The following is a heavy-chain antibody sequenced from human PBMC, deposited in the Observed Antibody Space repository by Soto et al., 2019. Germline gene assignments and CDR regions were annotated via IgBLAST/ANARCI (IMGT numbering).Heavy chain of an antibody. D-gene: IGHD1-1*01. J-gene: IGHJ4*02. CDR1: GFTFSSYA. CDR2: ISYDGSNK. Sequence: SLRLSCAASGFTFSSYAMHWVRQAPGKGLEWVAVISYDGSNKYYADSVKGRFTISRDNSKNTLYLQMNSLRAEDTAVYYCASEQLAVLRGVLDYWGQGTLVTVSS. CDR3: ASEQLAVLRGVLDY. V-gene: IGHV3-30-3*01.